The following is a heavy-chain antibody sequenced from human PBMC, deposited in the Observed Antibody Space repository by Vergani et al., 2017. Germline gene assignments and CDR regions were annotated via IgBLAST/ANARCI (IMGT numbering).Heavy chain of an antibody. V-gene: IGHV4-59*01. CDR1: GGSISSYY. CDR2: IYYSGST. J-gene: IGHJ6*02. CDR3: AGDYGDYEAGMDV. D-gene: IGHD4-17*01. Sequence: QVQLQESGPGLVKPSETLSLTCTVSGGSISSYYWSWIRQPPGKGLEWIGYIYYSGSTNYNPSLKSRVTIQVDTSKNQFSLKLSSVTAADTAVYYCAGDYGDYEAGMDVWGQGTTVTVSS.